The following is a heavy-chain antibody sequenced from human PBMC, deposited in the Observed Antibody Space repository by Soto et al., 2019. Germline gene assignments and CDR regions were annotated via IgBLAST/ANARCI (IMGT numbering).Heavy chain of an antibody. CDR2: IYYTGST. Sequence: QVQLQESGPGLVKPSETLSLTCTVSGGSVSGGSYYWSWIRQPPGKGLEFIGYIYYTGSTNYNPSLKSRLTISIDTSKNQFSLKLSSVTAADTAVYYCARGTSLSGFDPWGQGTLVTVSS. J-gene: IGHJ5*02. V-gene: IGHV4-61*01. D-gene: IGHD1-7*01. CDR3: ARGTSLSGFDP. CDR1: GGSVSGGSYY.